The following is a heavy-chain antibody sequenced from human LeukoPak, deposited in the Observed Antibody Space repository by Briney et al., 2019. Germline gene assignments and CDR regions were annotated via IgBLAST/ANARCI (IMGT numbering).Heavy chain of an antibody. CDR3: ARTPLGSGSYDY. V-gene: IGHV3-20*01. D-gene: IGHD3-10*01. CDR2: INWNGGGT. Sequence: GGSLRLSCAASGFTFDDYGMSWVRQAPGKGLEWVSGINWNGGGTGYADSVKGRFTISRDNAKNSLYLQMNSLRAEDTALYHCARTPLGSGSYDYWGQGTLVTVSS. CDR1: GFTFDDYG. J-gene: IGHJ4*02.